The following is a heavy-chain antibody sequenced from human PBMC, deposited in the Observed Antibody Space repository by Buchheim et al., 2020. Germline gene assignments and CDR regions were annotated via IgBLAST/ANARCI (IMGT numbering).Heavy chain of an antibody. CDR3: AREGREQTIDY. J-gene: IGHJ4*02. CDR2: INRDGSEK. V-gene: IGHV3-7*01. CDR1: GFTFSDYW. Sequence: EVQLVESGGGLVQPGGSLRLSCAASGFTFSDYWMTWVRQAPGKGLEWVANINRDGSEKNYVDSVKGRFTISRDNAKNSLNLQMNSLRAEDTAVYYCAREGREQTIDYWGQGTL. D-gene: IGHD1-26*01.